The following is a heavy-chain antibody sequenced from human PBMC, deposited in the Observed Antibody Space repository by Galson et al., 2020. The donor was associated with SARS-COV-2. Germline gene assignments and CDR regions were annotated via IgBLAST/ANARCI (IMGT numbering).Heavy chain of an antibody. Sequence: SETLSLTCTVSGGSISSYYWTWIRQPPGKGLEWIGYIYYSGSTNYNPSLKSRVTISVDTSKNQFSLKLSSVTAADTAVYYCARPVQIGWYALYALEIWGQGTMVTVSS. CDR1: GGSISSYY. D-gene: IGHD6-19*01. CDR2: IYYSGST. V-gene: IGHV4-59*08. CDR3: ARPVQIGWYALYALEI. J-gene: IGHJ3*02.